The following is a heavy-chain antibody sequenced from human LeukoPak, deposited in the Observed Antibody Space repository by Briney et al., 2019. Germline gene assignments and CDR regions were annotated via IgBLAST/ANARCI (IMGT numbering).Heavy chain of an antibody. Sequence: GASVKVSCKASGGTFSSYAISWVRQAPGQGLECMGGIIHIFGISKYAQKFHGRVTITTDESTSTAYMELSSLRSEDTAVYYCARGPEVEGFDCWGQGTLVTVSS. CDR3: ARGPEVEGFDC. J-gene: IGHJ4*02. CDR2: IIHIFGIS. D-gene: IGHD1-1*01. V-gene: IGHV1-69*05. CDR1: GGTFSSYA.